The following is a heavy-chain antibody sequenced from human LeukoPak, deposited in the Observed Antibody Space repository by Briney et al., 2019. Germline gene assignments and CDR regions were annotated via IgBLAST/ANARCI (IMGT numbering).Heavy chain of an antibody. Sequence: SETLSLTCTVSGGSISSFHWSWIRQPPGKGLQWLGYIYYSGNTNYNPSLKGRVTISVHTSKNQLSLKLRSVTAADTAMYYCARGNSNLDYWGQGTLVTVSS. CDR2: IYYSGNT. D-gene: IGHD4-11*01. J-gene: IGHJ4*02. CDR1: GGSISSFH. V-gene: IGHV4-59*01. CDR3: ARGNSNLDY.